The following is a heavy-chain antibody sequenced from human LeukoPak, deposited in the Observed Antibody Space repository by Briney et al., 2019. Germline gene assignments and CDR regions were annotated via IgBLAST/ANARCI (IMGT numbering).Heavy chain of an antibody. CDR1: GGSITSSRYY. CDR3: TRHEAVPFWFDP. V-gene: IGHV4-39*01. Sequence: PSETLSLTCTVSGGSITSSRYYWGWIRQPPGKGLEWIGSISYSGNTYYNPSLKSRVTISVDTSKNQFSLKLSSVTAADTAFYYCTRHEAVPFWFDPWGQGTLVTVSS. D-gene: IGHD6-19*01. J-gene: IGHJ5*02. CDR2: ISYSGNT.